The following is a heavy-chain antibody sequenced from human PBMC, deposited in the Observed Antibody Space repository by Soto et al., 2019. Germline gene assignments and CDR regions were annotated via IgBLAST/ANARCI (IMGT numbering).Heavy chain of an antibody. CDR2: XXXTXIX. Sequence: SETLSLTCTVYGDSITNNHWWSWVRQPPGKGPEXIGEXXXTXIXXXNXXXXSRVAFSVDKSKNQFSLSLTSVTAADTAVYYCVSKLGPYYYGLDVWGQGTTVTVSS. V-gene: IGHV4-4*02. CDR3: VSKLGPYYYGLDV. CDR1: GDSITNNHW. J-gene: IGHJ6*02. D-gene: IGHD3-16*01.